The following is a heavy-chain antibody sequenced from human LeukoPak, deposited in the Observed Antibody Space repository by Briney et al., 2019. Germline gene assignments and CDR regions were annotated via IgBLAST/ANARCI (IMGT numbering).Heavy chain of an antibody. CDR1: GYTFTGHF. Sequence: GASVKVSCTASGYTFTGHFMHWVRQAPGQGLEWMGWISAYNGNTNYAQKLQGRVTMTTDTSTSTAYMELRSLRSDDTAVYYCARVQSRAYYYDTDYWGQGTLVTVSS. D-gene: IGHD3-22*01. CDR3: ARVQSRAYYYDTDY. V-gene: IGHV1-18*04. J-gene: IGHJ4*02. CDR2: ISAYNGNT.